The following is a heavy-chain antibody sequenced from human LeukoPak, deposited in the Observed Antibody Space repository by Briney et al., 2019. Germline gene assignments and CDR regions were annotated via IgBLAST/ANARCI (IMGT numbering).Heavy chain of an antibody. V-gene: IGHV1-46*01. Sequence: ASVKVSCKASGYTFTSYYMHWVRQAPGQGLEWMGIINPSGGSTSYAQKFQGRVTMTRDTSISTAYMELSRLRSDDTAVYYCARENNYDSSGYYYGGVDYWGQGTLVTVSS. CDR3: ARENNYDSSGYYYGGVDY. J-gene: IGHJ4*02. CDR2: INPSGGST. D-gene: IGHD3-22*01. CDR1: GYTFTSYY.